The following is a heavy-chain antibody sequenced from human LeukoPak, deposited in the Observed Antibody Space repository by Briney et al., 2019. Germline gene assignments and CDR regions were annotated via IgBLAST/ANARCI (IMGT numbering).Heavy chain of an antibody. D-gene: IGHD6-6*01. CDR1: RVTLRRYS. J-gene: IGHJ4*02. CDR2: ISSSSTT. CDR3: ARDAPYNEQLGSPKY. Sequence: GGSLRLSCAASRVTLRRYSINSVRQAPGKGLEWVSYISSSSTTYYADSVKGRFTISRDDAKNLLYLQMNSLRDEDTAVYYCARDAPYNEQLGSPKYWGQGTLVTVSS. V-gene: IGHV3-48*02.